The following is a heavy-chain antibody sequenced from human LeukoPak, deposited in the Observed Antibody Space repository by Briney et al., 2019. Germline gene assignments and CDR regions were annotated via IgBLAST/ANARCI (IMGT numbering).Heavy chain of an antibody. J-gene: IGHJ4*02. CDR2: ISSSSSYI. Sequence: PGGSLRLSCAASGITLSSYAMNWVRQAPGKGLEWVSSISSSSSYIYYADSVKGRFTISRDNAKNSLYLQMNSLRAEDTAVYYCARGRTSSTSCYISWGQGTLVTVSS. CDR3: ARGRTSSTSCYIS. D-gene: IGHD2-2*02. CDR1: GITLSSYA. V-gene: IGHV3-21*01.